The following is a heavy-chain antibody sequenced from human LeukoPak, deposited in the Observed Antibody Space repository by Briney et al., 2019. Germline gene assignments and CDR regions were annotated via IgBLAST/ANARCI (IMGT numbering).Heavy chain of an antibody. D-gene: IGHD1-7*01. Sequence: PSETLSLTCTVSGYSISSGYYWGWIRQPPGKGLEWIGSIYHSGSTYYNPSLKSRVTISVDTSKNQFSLKLSSVTAADTAVYYCAREVLTGTTTRGAGFDPWGQGTLVTVSS. CDR2: IYHSGST. J-gene: IGHJ5*02. CDR3: AREVLTGTTTRGAGFDP. CDR1: GYSISSGYY. V-gene: IGHV4-38-2*02.